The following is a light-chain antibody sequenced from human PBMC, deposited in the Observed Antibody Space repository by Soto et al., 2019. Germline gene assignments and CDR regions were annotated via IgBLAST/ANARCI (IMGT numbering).Light chain of an antibody. CDR2: AAS. Sequence: DIQMTQSPSSVSASVGDRVTITCWASQDISSWLAWYQQKPGKAPNLLIYAASSVQSGVPSRFTGSGSGTEFTLTISTLQPEDFATYYCQQANSFPPTFGGGTKVDIK. CDR1: QDISSW. J-gene: IGKJ4*01. CDR3: QQANSFPPT. V-gene: IGKV1-12*01.